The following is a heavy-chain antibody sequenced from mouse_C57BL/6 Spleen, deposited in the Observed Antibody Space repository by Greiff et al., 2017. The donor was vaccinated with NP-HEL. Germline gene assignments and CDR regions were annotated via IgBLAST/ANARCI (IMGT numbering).Heavy chain of an antibody. J-gene: IGHJ2*01. Sequence: VQLQPSGAELVRPGTSVKVSCKASGYAFTNYLIAWVKQRPGQGLEWIGVINPGSGGTNYTEKFKGKATLTADKSSSTAYMQLSSLTSEDSAVYFGARNYYYGSRRYFDYWGQGTTLTVSS. D-gene: IGHD1-1*01. CDR1: GYAFTNYL. CDR2: INPGSGGT. CDR3: ARNYYYGSRRYFDY. V-gene: IGHV1-54*01.